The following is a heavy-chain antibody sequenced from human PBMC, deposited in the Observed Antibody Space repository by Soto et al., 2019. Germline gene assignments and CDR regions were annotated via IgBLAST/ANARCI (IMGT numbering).Heavy chain of an antibody. D-gene: IGHD3-10*01. Sequence: PSETLSLTCAVYGGSFSGYYWSWIRQPPGKGLEWIGEINHSGSTNYNPSLKSRVTISVDTSKNQFSLKLSSVTAADTAVYYGARGDSTYYYYLDVGGKGSTITAPS. CDR1: GGSFSGYY. CDR3: ARGDSTYYYYLDV. V-gene: IGHV4-34*01. CDR2: INHSGST. J-gene: IGHJ6*03.